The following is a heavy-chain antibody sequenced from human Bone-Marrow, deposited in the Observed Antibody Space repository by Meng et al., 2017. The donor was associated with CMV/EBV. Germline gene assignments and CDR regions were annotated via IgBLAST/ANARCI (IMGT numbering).Heavy chain of an antibody. CDR3: ARGGYQLLFPLYFDY. CDR1: GASLGSYY. D-gene: IGHD2-2*01. J-gene: IGHJ4*02. Sequence: SETLSLTCNVSGASLGSYYWSWIRQSPGKGLEWIGSIYYSGSTYYNPSLKSRVTISVDTSKNQFSLKLSSVTAADTAVYYCARGGYQLLFPLYFDYWGQGTLVTVSS. V-gene: IGHV4-39*07. CDR2: IYYSGST.